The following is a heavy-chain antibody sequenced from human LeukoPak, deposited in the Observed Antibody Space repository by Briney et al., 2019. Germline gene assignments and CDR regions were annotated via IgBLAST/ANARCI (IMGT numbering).Heavy chain of an antibody. J-gene: IGHJ5*02. CDR2: IYTSGST. D-gene: IGHD6-19*01. V-gene: IGHV4-61*02. CDR3: AGAGWSYSSGWYLSSYNWFDP. Sequence: PSETLSLTCTVSGGSISSGSKYWSWIRQPAGKRLEWIGRIYTSGSTNYNPSLKSRVTMSVDTSKNQFSLKLSSVTAADTAVYYCAGAGWSYSSGWYLSSYNWFDPWGQGTLVTVSS. CDR1: GGSISSGSKY.